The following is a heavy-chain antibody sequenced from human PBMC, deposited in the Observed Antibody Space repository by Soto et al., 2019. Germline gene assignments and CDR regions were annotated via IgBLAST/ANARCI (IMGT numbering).Heavy chain of an antibody. Sequence: ASVKVSCKASGYTFTSYGISWVRQAPGQGLEWMGWISAYNGNTNYAQKLQGRVTMTTDTSTSTAYMELRSLRSDDTAVYYCASDLGYCSGGSCNGGWFDPWGRGTLVIVSS. CDR1: GYTFTSYG. J-gene: IGHJ5*02. V-gene: IGHV1-18*01. CDR3: ASDLGYCSGGSCNGGWFDP. D-gene: IGHD2-15*01. CDR2: ISAYNGNT.